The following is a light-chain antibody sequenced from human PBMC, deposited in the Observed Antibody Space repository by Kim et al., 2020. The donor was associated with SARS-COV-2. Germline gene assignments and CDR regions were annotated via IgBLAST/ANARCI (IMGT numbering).Light chain of an antibody. CDR3: QQSYSTPYT. J-gene: IGKJ2*01. Sequence: DIQMTQSPSSLSASVGDRVTITCRARQSIRNYLNWYQQKPGKAPNLLIFAASSLQSGVPSRFSGSGSGTEFTLTISSLQPEDFGTYYCQQSYSTPYTFGQGTKLEI. V-gene: IGKV1-39*01. CDR1: QSIRNY. CDR2: AAS.